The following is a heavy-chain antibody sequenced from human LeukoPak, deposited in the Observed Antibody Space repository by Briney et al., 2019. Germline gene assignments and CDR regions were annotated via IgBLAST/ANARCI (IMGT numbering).Heavy chain of an antibody. V-gene: IGHV3-21*01. D-gene: IGHD6-13*01. J-gene: IGHJ4*02. CDR2: ISSSSSYI. CDR1: GFTFSSYS. CDR3: AREYSSSWSDY. Sequence: GGSLRLSCAASGFTFSSYSMNWVRQAPGKGLEWVSSISSSSSYIYYADSVKGRFTISRDNAKNSLYLQMNSLRVEDTAAYYCAREYSSSWSDYWGQGTLVTVSS.